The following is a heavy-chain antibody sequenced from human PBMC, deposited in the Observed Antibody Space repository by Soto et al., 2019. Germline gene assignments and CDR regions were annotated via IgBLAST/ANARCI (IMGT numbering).Heavy chain of an antibody. CDR3: ARERSRPYSSSWYRYGYYYGMDV. CDR2: INSDGSST. D-gene: IGHD6-13*01. Sequence: EVQLVESGGGLVQPGGSLRLSCAASGFTFSSYWMHWVRQAPGKGLVWVSRINSDGSSTSYADSAKGRFTISRDNAKNTLYLQMNSLRAEDTAVYYCARERSRPYSSSWYRYGYYYGMDVWGQGTTVTVSS. CDR1: GFTFSSYW. V-gene: IGHV3-74*01. J-gene: IGHJ6*02.